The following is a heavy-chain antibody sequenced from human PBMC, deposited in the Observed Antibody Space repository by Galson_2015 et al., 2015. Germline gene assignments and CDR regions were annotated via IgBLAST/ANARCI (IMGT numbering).Heavy chain of an antibody. CDR2: MKFAESEN. J-gene: IGHJ4*02. D-gene: IGHD1-26*01. CDR1: GFTLSAYW. CDR3: ARAYSESFKAYGY. V-gene: IGHV3-7*02. Sequence: SLRLSCAASGFTLSAYWMSWVRQAPGKGLEWVANMKFAESENYYVDSVKGRFTISRDNAKNSLSLQMNSLRDEDTAVYYCARAYSESFKAYGYWGQGTLVTVSS.